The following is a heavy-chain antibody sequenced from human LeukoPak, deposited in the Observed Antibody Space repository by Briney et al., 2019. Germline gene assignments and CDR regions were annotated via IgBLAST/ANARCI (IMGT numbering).Heavy chain of an antibody. CDR3: ARCAYDILTGYWFDP. V-gene: IGHV4-59*01. J-gene: IGHJ5*02. CDR1: GGSISSYY. D-gene: IGHD3-9*01. Sequence: SETLSLTCTVSGGSISSYYWSWIRQPPGKGLEWIGYIYYSGSTNYNPSLKGRVTISVDTSKNQFSLKLSSVTAADTAVYYCARCAYDILTGYWFDPWGQGTLVTVSS. CDR2: IYYSGST.